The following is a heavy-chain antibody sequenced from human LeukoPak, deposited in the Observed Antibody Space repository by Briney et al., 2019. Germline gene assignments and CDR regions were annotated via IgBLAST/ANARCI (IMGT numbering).Heavy chain of an antibody. CDR1: GGSISSYY. CDR2: IYYSGST. Sequence: SETLSLTCTVSGGSISSYYWSWIRQPPGKGLEWIGYIYYSGSTNYNPSLKSRVTISVDTSKNQFSLKLSSVTAADTAVYYCARGYGSGSYYNVDWFDPWGQGTLVTVSS. V-gene: IGHV4-59*01. D-gene: IGHD3-10*01. CDR3: ARGYGSGSYYNVDWFDP. J-gene: IGHJ5*02.